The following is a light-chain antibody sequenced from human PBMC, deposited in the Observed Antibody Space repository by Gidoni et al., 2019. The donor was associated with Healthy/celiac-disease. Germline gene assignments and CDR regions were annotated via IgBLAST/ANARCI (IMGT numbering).Light chain of an antibody. CDR3: SSYTSSSTLFYV. Sequence: QSALTQPASVSGSPGQSITISCTGTSSDVGGYNYVSCYQHHPDNAPKLMIYDVSNRPSGVSNRFSGSKSGNTASLTISGLQAEDEADYYCSSYTSSSTLFYVFGTGTKVTVL. CDR2: DVS. J-gene: IGLJ1*01. V-gene: IGLV2-14*03. CDR1: SSDVGGYNY.